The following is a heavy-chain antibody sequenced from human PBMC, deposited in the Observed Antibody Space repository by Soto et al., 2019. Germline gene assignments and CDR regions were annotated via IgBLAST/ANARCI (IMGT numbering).Heavy chain of an antibody. CDR1: GFTFSGSA. J-gene: IGHJ6*03. Sequence: PGGSLRLSCAASGFTFSGSAMHWVRQASGKGLEWVGRIRSKANSYATAYAASVKGRFTISRDDSKNTAYLQMNSLKTEDTAVYYCTSTRLGYCSGGSCYDWDYYYYYYMDVWGKGTTVTGSS. D-gene: IGHD2-15*01. CDR2: IRSKANSYAT. V-gene: IGHV3-73*01. CDR3: TSTRLGYCSGGSCYDWDYYYYYYMDV.